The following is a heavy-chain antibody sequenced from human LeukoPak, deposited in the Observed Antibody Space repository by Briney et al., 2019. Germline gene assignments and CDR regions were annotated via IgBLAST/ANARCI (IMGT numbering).Heavy chain of an antibody. V-gene: IGHV4-61*01. J-gene: IGHJ4*02. D-gene: IGHD3-10*01. Sequence: PSETLSLTCTVSGGSISSSSYYWGWIRQPPGKGLEWIGYIYYSGSTIYNPSLKSRVTISVDTSKNQFSLKLSSVTAADTAVYYCAREGFGGRWGQGTLVTVSS. CDR2: IYYSGST. CDR1: GGSISSSSYY. CDR3: AREGFGGR.